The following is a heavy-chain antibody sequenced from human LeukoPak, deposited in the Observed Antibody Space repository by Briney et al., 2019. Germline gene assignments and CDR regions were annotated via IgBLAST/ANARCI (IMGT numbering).Heavy chain of an antibody. CDR3: AGYVWSGYYRD. V-gene: IGHV4-38-2*01. J-gene: IGHJ4*02. CDR1: GSSISCGYY. D-gene: IGHD3-3*01. Sequence: SPSCAFAGSSISCGYYWGWNPPPPGQGRVWIMNIYNSGTTYSNPSLNSRVTISVDTSKTPFPLKLSLVTAAATVDYYGAGYVWSGYYRDWGRGPLATVSS. CDR2: IYNSGTT.